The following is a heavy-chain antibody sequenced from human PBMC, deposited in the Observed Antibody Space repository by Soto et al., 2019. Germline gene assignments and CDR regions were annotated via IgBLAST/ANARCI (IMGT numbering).Heavy chain of an antibody. J-gene: IGHJ5*02. V-gene: IGHV4-59*01. D-gene: IGHD6-19*01. CDR1: GGSISSYY. CDR2: IYYSGST. Sequence: QVQLQESGPGLVKPSETLSLTCTVSGGSISSYYWSWNRQPPGKGLEWIGNIYYSGSTNYNPSLKSRVTISVDTSKNQFSLKLSSVTAADTAVYYCARVWSGWYKLQFDPWGQGTLVTVSS. CDR3: ARVWSGWYKLQFDP.